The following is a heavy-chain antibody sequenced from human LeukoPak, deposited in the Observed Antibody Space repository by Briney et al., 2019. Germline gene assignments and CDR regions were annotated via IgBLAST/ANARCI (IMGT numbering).Heavy chain of an antibody. J-gene: IGHJ4*02. CDR1: GYTFTSYG. Sequence: ASVKVSCKASGYTFTSYGISWVRQAPGQGLEWMGWISAYNGNTNYAQKLQGRVTMTTDTSTSTAYMELRSLRSDDTAVYYCVRVTDYYDSSGYDYWGQGTLVTVSS. D-gene: IGHD3-22*01. CDR2: ISAYNGNT. V-gene: IGHV1-18*01. CDR3: VRVTDYYDSSGYDY.